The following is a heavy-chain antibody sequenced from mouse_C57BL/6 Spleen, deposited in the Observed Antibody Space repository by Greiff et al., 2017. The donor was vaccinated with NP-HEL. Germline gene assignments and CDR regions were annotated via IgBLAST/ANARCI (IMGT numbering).Heavy chain of an antibody. CDR3: ARKFGIEYYGSSYDWYFDV. J-gene: IGHJ1*03. Sequence: EVQLQQSGPELVKPGASVKIPCKASGYTFTDYNMDWVKQSHGKSLEWIGDINPNNGGTIYNQKFKGKATLTVDKSSSTAYMELRSLTSEDTAVYYCARKFGIEYYGSSYDWYFDVWGTGTTVTVSS. CDR1: GYTFTDYN. D-gene: IGHD1-1*01. CDR2: INPNNGGT. V-gene: IGHV1-18*01.